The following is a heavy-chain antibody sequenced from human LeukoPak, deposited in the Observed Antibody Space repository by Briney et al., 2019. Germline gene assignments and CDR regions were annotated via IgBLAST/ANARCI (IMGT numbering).Heavy chain of an antibody. J-gene: IGHJ4*02. D-gene: IGHD3-22*01. Sequence: GGSQRLSCAASGFSFSDYYMSWIRQAPGKGLEWVSYISSSGSTIYYADSVKGRFTISRDNAKNSLYLQMNSLRAEDTAVYYCARVGHYYDSSGFYLKGFDYWGQGTLVTVSS. CDR3: ARVGHYYDSSGFYLKGFDY. CDR2: ISSSGSTI. V-gene: IGHV3-11*01. CDR1: GFSFSDYY.